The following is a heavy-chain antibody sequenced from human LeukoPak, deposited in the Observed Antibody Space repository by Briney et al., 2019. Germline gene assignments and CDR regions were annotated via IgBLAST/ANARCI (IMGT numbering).Heavy chain of an antibody. J-gene: IGHJ3*02. CDR1: GYSISSGYY. V-gene: IGHV4-38-2*01. CDR3: ARRHIVASAFDI. CDR2: IYHSGST. Sequence: PSETLSLTCAVSGYSISSGYYWGWIRQPPGKGLEWIGSIYHSGSTYYNPSLKSRITISVDTSKNQFSLKLSSVTAADTAVYYCARRHIVASAFDIWGQGTMVTVSS. D-gene: IGHD2-21*01.